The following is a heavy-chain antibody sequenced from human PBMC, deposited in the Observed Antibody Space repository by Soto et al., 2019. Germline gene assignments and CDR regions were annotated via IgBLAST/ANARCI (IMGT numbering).Heavy chain of an antibody. Sequence: SQTLSLTFAISGDSVSNNSAAWNWIRQSPSRGLEWLGRTYYRSKWYNDYAVSVKSRITINPDTSKNQFSLQLNSVTPEDTAVYYCARAFLEWLGPPPDWFDPWGQGTLVTVSS. CDR3: ARAFLEWLGPPPDWFDP. CDR2: TYYRSKWYN. J-gene: IGHJ5*02. CDR1: GDSVSNNSAA. D-gene: IGHD3-3*01. V-gene: IGHV6-1*01.